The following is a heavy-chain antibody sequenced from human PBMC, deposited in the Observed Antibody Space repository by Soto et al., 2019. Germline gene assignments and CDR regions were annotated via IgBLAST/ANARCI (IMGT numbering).Heavy chain of an antibody. D-gene: IGHD4-4*01. CDR3: AREPMPPDYSNAGWFDP. CDR2: IYYSGST. V-gene: IGHV4-59*01. J-gene: IGHJ5*02. Sequence: PSETLSLTCTVSGGSISSYYWSWIRQPPGKGLEWIGYIYYSGSTNYNPSLKSRVTISVDTSKNQFSLKLSSVTAADTAVYYCAREPMPPDYSNAGWFDPWGQGTLVTVSS. CDR1: GGSISSYY.